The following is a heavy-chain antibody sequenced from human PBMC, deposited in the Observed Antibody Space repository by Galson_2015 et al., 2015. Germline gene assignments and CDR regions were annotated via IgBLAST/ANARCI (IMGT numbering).Heavy chain of an antibody. Sequence: SLRLSCAASGFTFSDYYMSWIRQALGKGLEWVSYISSSSYTIHYADSVKGRFTISRDNAKNSLYLQMNSLRAEDTAVYYCARDLIGQPTDYWGQGTLVTVSS. CDR3: ARDLIGQPTDY. D-gene: IGHD3-16*01. J-gene: IGHJ4*02. CDR2: ISSSSYTI. V-gene: IGHV3-11*01. CDR1: GFTFSDYY.